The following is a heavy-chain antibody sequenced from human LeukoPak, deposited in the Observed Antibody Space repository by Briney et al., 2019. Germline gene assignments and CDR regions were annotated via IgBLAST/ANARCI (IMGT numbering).Heavy chain of an antibody. CDR1: GFTVTSNY. Sequence: GESLTLSCVASGFTVTSNYMNWVRLAPGKGLEWVSVIYGGGTTYYADSVKGRFTISRDNSKNTLYLQMNNLSAEDTAVYYCAIGRIQLSALDIWGQATMVGVPS. CDR2: IYGGGTT. D-gene: IGHD5-18*01. V-gene: IGHV3-66*01. CDR3: AIGRIQLSALDI. J-gene: IGHJ3*02.